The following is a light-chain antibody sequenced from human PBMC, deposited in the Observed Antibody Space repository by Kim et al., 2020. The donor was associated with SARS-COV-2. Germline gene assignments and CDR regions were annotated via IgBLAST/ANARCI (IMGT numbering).Light chain of an antibody. CDR1: QSITGS. Sequence: ASVGDGVPIPGRASQSITGSLAWYQQKAGKAPKVLNYKASSVKSGVPSRFSGSGSGTEFTLTISRLQPDDFATYYCQQYKNYPLTFGGGTKVDIK. CDR3: QQYKNYPLT. CDR2: KAS. V-gene: IGKV1-5*03. J-gene: IGKJ4*01.